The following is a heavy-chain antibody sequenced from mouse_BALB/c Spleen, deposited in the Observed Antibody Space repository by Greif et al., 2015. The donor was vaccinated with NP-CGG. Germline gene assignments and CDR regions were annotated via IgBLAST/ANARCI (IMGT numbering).Heavy chain of an antibody. Sequence: VQLKQSGAELVKPGASVKLSCTASGFNIKDTYMHWVKQRPEQGLEWIGRIDPANGNTKYDPKFQGKATITADTSSNTAYLQLSSLTSEDTAVYYCAREDGNYLYYFDYWGQGTTLTVSS. CDR1: GFNIKDTY. J-gene: IGHJ2*01. D-gene: IGHD2-1*01. CDR3: AREDGNYLYYFDY. V-gene: IGHV14-3*02. CDR2: IDPANGNT.